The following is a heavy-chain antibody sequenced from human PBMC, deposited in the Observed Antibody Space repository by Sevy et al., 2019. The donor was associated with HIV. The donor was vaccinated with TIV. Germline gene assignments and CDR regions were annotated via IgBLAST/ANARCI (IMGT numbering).Heavy chain of an antibody. Sequence: SDTLSLTCTVSGGSITSLYWNWIRQPPGKGLEWIANIDYNGHINYNPSLKSRVTLSLDTSKNQFSLRLSSVTAADTAMYYCAGENAWGRGYSWGQGTLVTVSS. D-gene: IGHD1-26*01. CDR3: AGENAWGRGYS. V-gene: IGHV4-59*08. CDR1: GGSITSLY. CDR2: IDYNGHI. J-gene: IGHJ4*02.